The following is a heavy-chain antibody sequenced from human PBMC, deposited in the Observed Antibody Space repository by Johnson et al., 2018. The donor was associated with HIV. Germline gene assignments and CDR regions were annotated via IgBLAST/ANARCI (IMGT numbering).Heavy chain of an antibody. V-gene: IGHV3-20*04. Sequence: MQLVESGGGVVQPGRSLRLSCAASGFTFDDYGMSWVRQAPGKGLEWVSGINWNGGSTGYADSVKGRFTIPRENAKNTLYLQMGSLRAEDMAVYYCARAGWANGAFDIWGQGTMVTVSS. D-gene: IGHD4/OR15-4a*01. J-gene: IGHJ3*02. CDR3: ARAGWANGAFDI. CDR2: INWNGGST. CDR1: GFTFDDYG.